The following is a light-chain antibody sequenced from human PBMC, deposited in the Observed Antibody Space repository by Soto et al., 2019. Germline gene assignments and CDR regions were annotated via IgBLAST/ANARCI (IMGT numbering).Light chain of an antibody. CDR3: LQDYNYPRT. CDR1: QGIRND. Sequence: AIQMTQSPSSLSASVGDRVTITCRASQGIRNDLGWYQQKPGKAPKLLIYAASSLQSGVPSRFSGSGSGTDFTLTISSLQPEDSATYYFLQDYNYPRTFGQGTKVEI. CDR2: AAS. J-gene: IGKJ1*01. V-gene: IGKV1-6*01.